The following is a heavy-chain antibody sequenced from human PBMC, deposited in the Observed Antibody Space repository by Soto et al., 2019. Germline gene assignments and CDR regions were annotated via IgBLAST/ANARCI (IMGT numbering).Heavy chain of an antibody. J-gene: IGHJ4*02. CDR1: GYTFTSYA. CDR3: ARGGSSGYYRTPDGY. CDR2: INAGNGNT. V-gene: IGHV1-3*01. Sequence: ASVKVSCKASGYTFTSYAMHWVRQAPGQRLEWMGWINAGNGNTKYSQRFQGRVTITRDTSASTAYMELSSLRSEDTAVYYCARGGSSGYYRTPDGYWGQGTLVTVSS. D-gene: IGHD3-22*01.